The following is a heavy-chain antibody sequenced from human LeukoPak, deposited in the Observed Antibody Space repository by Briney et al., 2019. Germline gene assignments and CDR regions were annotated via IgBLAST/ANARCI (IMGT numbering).Heavy chain of an antibody. CDR2: MYTGGGR. CDR1: GFSVSNYY. Sequence: GGSLRLSCAASGFSVSNYYMSWVRQPLGKGLEWVSVMYTGGGRYYGDSVKGRFTISRDNSKNTVFLQMNSLRVEDTALYYCTRGQSYCGADCYSDWGQGTLVTVSS. D-gene: IGHD2-21*02. J-gene: IGHJ4*02. CDR3: TRGQSYCGADCYSD. V-gene: IGHV3-66*01.